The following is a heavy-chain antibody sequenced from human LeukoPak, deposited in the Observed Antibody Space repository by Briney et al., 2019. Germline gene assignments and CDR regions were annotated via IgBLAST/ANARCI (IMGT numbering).Heavy chain of an antibody. CDR2: ISSSSSTI. CDR1: GFTFSSYS. Sequence: GGSLRLSCAASGFTFSSYSMNWVRQAPGKGLEWVSYISSSSSTIYYADSVKGRFTISRDNAKNSLYLQMNSLRAEDTAVYYCARDRYYYGSGSYYNAGFDYCGQGTLVTVSS. D-gene: IGHD3-10*01. V-gene: IGHV3-48*01. J-gene: IGHJ4*02. CDR3: ARDRYYYGSGSYYNAGFDY.